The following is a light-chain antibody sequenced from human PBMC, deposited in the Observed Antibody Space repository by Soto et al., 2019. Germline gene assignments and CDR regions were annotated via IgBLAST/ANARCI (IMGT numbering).Light chain of an antibody. CDR1: SSDIGRYNF. Sequence: QSALTQPASVSASPGQSITISCTGTSSDIGRYNFVSWYQQHPGEAPKLLIYDVTTRPSGVSNRFSGSKSGNTASLTISGLQAGDEADYYCRSFTTSTTEVFGGGTKLTVL. V-gene: IGLV2-14*01. CDR3: RSFTTSTTEV. CDR2: DVT. J-gene: IGLJ3*02.